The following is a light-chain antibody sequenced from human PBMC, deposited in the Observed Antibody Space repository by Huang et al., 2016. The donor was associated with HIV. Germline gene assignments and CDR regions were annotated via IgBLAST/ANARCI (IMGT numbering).Light chain of an antibody. Sequence: EIVMTQSPATLSVSPGERATLSCRASQRVNTNLAWYQQKPGQAPRLLIYGASTRSTGIPARVIASGSGTEFTLTISSLQSEDFAGYYCQQYNNWPPWTFGQGTKVEI. CDR2: GAS. CDR1: QRVNTN. CDR3: QQYNNWPPWT. J-gene: IGKJ1*01. V-gene: IGKV3-15*01.